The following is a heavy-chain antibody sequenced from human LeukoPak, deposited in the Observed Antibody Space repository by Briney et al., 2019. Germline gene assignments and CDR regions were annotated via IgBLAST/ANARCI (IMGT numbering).Heavy chain of an antibody. V-gene: IGHV3-30-3*01. CDR2: ISYDGSNK. J-gene: IGHJ6*03. D-gene: IGHD6-6*01. CDR3: VRDGIAARPNYYYYMDV. CDR1: GFTFSSYD. Sequence: QTGGSLRLSCTASGFTFSSYDMNWVRQAPGKGLEWVAVISYDGSNKYYADSVKGRFTISRDNSKNTLYLQMNSLRAEDTAVYYCVRDGIAARPNYYYYMDVWGKGTTVTVSS.